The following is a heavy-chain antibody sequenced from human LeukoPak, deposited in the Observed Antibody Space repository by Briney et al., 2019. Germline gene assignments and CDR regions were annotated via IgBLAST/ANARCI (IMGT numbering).Heavy chain of an antibody. Sequence: GASVKVSCKASGYTFTSYGISWVRQAPGQGLEWMGWISAYNGNTNYAQKLQGRVTMTTDTSTSTAYMELRSLRSDDTAVYYCARDTGSWYARGAFDYWGQGTLVTASS. CDR1: GYTFTSYG. J-gene: IGHJ4*02. D-gene: IGHD6-13*01. CDR2: ISAYNGNT. V-gene: IGHV1-18*01. CDR3: ARDTGSWYARGAFDY.